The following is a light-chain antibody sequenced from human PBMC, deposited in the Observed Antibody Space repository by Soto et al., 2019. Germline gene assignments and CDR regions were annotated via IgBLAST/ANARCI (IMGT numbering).Light chain of an antibody. CDR1: QSVSSY. CDR2: DAS. V-gene: IGKV3-11*01. Sequence: EIVLTQSPATLSLSPGERATLSCRASQSVSSYLAWYQQKPGQAPRLLIYDASNRATGIPARFSGRGSRTEFTLTISSLEPEDFAVYYCQQRSNWPPINFGQGTRLEIK. J-gene: IGKJ5*01. CDR3: QQRSNWPPIN.